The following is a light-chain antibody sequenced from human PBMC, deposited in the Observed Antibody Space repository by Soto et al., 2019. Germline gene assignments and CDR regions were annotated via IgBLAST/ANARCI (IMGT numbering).Light chain of an antibody. CDR2: EVS. CDR3: SSYTTTSALVV. V-gene: IGLV2-14*01. CDR1: SSDVGGYKY. J-gene: IGLJ1*01. Sequence: QSVLTQPASVPGSPGQSITISCTGTSSDVGGYKYVSWYQQHPGKAPKLMIYEVSNRPSGVAHRFSGSKSGNTASLTISGLQAEDEADYYCSSYTTTSALVVFGTGTKVTV.